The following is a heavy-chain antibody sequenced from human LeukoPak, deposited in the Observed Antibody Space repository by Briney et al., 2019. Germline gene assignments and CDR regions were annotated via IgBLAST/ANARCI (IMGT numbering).Heavy chain of an antibody. CDR3: ARDRPD. Sequence: GGSLRLPCAASGFTFSSYGMHWVRQAPGKGLEWVSVIYSGGSTYYPAPVQGRFTISRDNSKNTLYLQMNSLRAEDTAVYYCARDRPDWGQGTLVTVFS. CDR2: IYSGGST. CDR1: GFTFSSYG. V-gene: IGHV3-66*01. J-gene: IGHJ4*02.